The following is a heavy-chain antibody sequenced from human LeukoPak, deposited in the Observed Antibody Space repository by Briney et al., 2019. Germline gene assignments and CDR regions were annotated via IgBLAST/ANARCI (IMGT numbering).Heavy chain of an antibody. D-gene: IGHD2-21*02. CDR2: FDPEDGEI. V-gene: IGHV1-24*01. CDR3: ATGPPGDRGVLVYYYYMDV. CDR1: GYTLTELS. Sequence: ASVTVSCKVSGYTLTELSMHWVRQAPGKGREWMGGFDPEDGEIIYAQKFQGRVTMTEDTSTDTGYMELSSLRSEDTAVYYCATGPPGDRGVLVYYYYMDVWGKGTSVTVSS. J-gene: IGHJ6*03.